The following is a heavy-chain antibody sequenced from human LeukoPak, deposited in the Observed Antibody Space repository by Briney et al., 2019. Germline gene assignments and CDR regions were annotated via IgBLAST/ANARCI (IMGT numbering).Heavy chain of an antibody. CDR1: GGSISSGSYY. J-gene: IGHJ3*02. CDR3: ARDPIAAAHDVFDI. D-gene: IGHD6-13*01. Sequence: SQTLSLTCTVSGGSISSGSYYWSWIRQPAGKGLEWIGRIYTSGSTNYNPSLKSRVTISVDTSKNQFSLKLSSVTAADTAVYYCARDPIAAAHDVFDIWGQGTMVTVSS. V-gene: IGHV4-61*02. CDR2: IYTSGST.